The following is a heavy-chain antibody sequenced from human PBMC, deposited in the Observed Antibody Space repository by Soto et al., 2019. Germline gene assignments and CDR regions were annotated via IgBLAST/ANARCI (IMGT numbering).Heavy chain of an antibody. J-gene: IGHJ4*02. CDR3: ARDNNWSLDY. CDR2: IKTDGSFT. CDR1: GFTFSKHW. D-gene: IGHD1-1*01. Sequence: EVPLVESGGGLVQSGGSLRLSCAASGFTFSKHWMHWIRQAPGKGLVWVSHIKTDGSFTRDADSVKGRFTISRDNARNTLYLQMNSLRAEDTAVYYCARDNNWSLDYWGQGTLVTVSS. V-gene: IGHV3-74*01.